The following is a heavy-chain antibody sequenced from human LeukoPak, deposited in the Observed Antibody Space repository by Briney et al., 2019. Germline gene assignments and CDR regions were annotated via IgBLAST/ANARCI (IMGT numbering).Heavy chain of an antibody. Sequence: GGSLRLSCAASGFTFSSYWMSWVRQAPGKGLEWVSSISGSGGSAYYADSVKGRLTISRDNSKNTVYLQMNSLRAEDTAVYYCAKESSFGISGGVFDYWGQGTLVTVSS. J-gene: IGHJ4*02. V-gene: IGHV3-23*01. CDR1: GFTFSSYW. CDR3: AKESSFGISGGVFDY. D-gene: IGHD3-16*01. CDR2: ISGSGGSA.